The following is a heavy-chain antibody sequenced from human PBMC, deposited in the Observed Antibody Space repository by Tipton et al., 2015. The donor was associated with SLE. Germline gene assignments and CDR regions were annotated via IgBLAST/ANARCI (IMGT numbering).Heavy chain of an antibody. CDR3: ARDPISGSYLDY. J-gene: IGHJ4*02. CDR2: ISYDGSNK. D-gene: IGHD1-26*01. Sequence: SLRLSCAASGFTFSSYAMHWVRQAPGKGLEWVAGISYDGSNKYYADSVKGRFTISRDNSKNTLYLQMNSLRAEDTAVYYCARDPISGSYLDYWGQGTLVTVSS. V-gene: IGHV3-30-3*01. CDR1: GFTFSSYA.